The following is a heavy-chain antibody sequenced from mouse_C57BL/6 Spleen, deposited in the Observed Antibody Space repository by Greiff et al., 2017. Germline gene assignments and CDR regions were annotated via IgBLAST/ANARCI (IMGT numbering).Heavy chain of an antibody. D-gene: IGHD2-5*01. J-gene: IGHJ2*01. CDR2: IYPGSGST. CDR1: GYTFTSYW. V-gene: IGHV1-55*01. CDR3: ARSGYYSNCNYFDY. Sequence: QVHVKQPGAELVKPGASVKMSCKASGYTFTSYWITWVKQRPGQGLEWIGDIYPGSGSTNYNEKFKSKATLTVDTSSSTAYMQLSSLTSEDSAVYYCARSGYYSNCNYFDYWGQGTTLTVSS.